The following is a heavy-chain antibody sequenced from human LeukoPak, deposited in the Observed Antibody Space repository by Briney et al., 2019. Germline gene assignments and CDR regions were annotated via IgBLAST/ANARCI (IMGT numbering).Heavy chain of an antibody. D-gene: IGHD4-17*01. J-gene: IGHJ4*02. CDR2: IRTDGDT. CDR1: GFTFSNYW. V-gene: IGHV3-74*01. Sequence: GGSLRLSCAASGFTFSNYWMHWVRQAPDKGLMWVSRIRTDGDTSYADFVRGRFTISRDNSKNTLYLQMNSLRAEDTAVYYCARDARVGDPLDYWGQGTLVTVSS. CDR3: ARDARVGDPLDY.